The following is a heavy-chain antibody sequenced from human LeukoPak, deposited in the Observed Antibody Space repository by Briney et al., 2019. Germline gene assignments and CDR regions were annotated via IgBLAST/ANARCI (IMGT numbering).Heavy chain of an antibody. Sequence: GASVKVSCKASGYTFTSYYMHWVRQAPGQGLEWMGIINPSGGSTSYAQKFQGRVTMTRDTSTSTVYMELSSLRSEDTAVYYCARAGISMVRGVIRGAFDIWGQGTMVTVSS. CDR3: ARAGISMVRGVIRGAFDI. V-gene: IGHV1-46*01. D-gene: IGHD3-10*01. CDR2: INPSGGST. CDR1: GYTFTSYY. J-gene: IGHJ3*02.